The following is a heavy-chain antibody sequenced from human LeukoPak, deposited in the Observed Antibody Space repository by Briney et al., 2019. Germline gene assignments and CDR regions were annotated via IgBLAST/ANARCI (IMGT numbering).Heavy chain of an antibody. CDR3: ARDPQMAMDAFDI. V-gene: IGHV4-39*02. CDR2: IYYSGST. J-gene: IGHJ3*02. CDR1: GGSISSSSYY. D-gene: IGHD5-24*01. Sequence: KPSETLSLTCTVSGGSISSSSYYWGWIRQPPGKGLEWIGSIYYSGSTYYNPSLKSRVTISVDTSKNQFSLQLNSVTPEDTAVYYCARDPQMAMDAFDIWGQGTMVTVSS.